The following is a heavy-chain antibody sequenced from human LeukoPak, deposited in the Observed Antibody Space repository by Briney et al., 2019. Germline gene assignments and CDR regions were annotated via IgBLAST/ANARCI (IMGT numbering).Heavy chain of an antibody. CDR1: GFTFSSYG. Sequence: PGGSLRLSCAASGFTFSSYGMSWVRQAPGKGLEWVSAISGSGGSTYYADSVKGRFTISRDNSKNTLYLQMNSLRAEDTAVYYCAKDSRGSSAWNHWGQGTLVTVSS. D-gene: IGHD2-2*01. J-gene: IGHJ5*02. CDR2: ISGSGGST. V-gene: IGHV3-23*01. CDR3: AKDSRGSSAWNH.